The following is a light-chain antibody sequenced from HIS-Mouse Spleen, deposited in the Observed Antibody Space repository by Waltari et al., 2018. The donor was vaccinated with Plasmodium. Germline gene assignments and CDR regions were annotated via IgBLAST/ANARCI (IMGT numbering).Light chain of an antibody. V-gene: IGKV1-8*01. Sequence: AIRMTQSPSSFSASTGDRVTITCRASQGISSYLDWYQQKPGKAPKLLIYAASTLQSGVPSRFSGSGSGTDFTLTISRLEPEDFAVYYCQQYGSSPYTFGQGTKLEIK. J-gene: IGKJ2*01. CDR1: QGISSY. CDR2: AAS. CDR3: QQYGSSPYT.